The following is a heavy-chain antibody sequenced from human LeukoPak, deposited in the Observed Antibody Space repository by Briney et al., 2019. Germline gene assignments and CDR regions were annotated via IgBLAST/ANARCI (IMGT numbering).Heavy chain of an antibody. V-gene: IGHV3-9*02. Sequence: PGRSLRLSCAASGFTSDEYAMHWVGQAPGPGLEWVFGFGWYSCSIGYADSVNGRFTIARDNAKNSLYLQMNSLRAEDMALYYCAKDRSYGYGIDYWGQGTLVTV. J-gene: IGHJ4*02. CDR2: FGWYSCSI. CDR1: GFTSDEYA. D-gene: IGHD5-18*01. CDR3: AKDRSYGYGIDY.